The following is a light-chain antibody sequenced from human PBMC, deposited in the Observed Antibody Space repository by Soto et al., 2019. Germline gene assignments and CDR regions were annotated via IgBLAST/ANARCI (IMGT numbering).Light chain of an antibody. CDR2: KAS. Sequence: DIQMTQSPSTLSGSVGDRVTITCRASQTISSWLAWYQQKPGKAPKLLIYKASTLKSGVPSRFSGSGSGTEFTLTIRSLQPAAFANYYCLQDINYPWTFGQGTKVDIK. V-gene: IGKV1-5*03. J-gene: IGKJ1*01. CDR1: QTISSW. CDR3: LQDINYPWT.